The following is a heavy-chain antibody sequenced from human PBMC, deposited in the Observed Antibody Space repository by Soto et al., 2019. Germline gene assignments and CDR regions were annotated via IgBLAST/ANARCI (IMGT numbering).Heavy chain of an antibody. D-gene: IGHD2-15*01. CDR1: GESFSGYY. CDR3: ASRYCSGGSCHYNWFDP. Sequence: SETLSITCAVCGESFSGYYWGWIRQPPGKGLEWIGEINHSGSTNYNPSLKSRVTISVDTSKNQFSLKLSSVTAADTAVYYCASRYCSGGSCHYNWFDPWGQGTLVTVSS. J-gene: IGHJ5*02. CDR2: INHSGST. V-gene: IGHV4-34*01.